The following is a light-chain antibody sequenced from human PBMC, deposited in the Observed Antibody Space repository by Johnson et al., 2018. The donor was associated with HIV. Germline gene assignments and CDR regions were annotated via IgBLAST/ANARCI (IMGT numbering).Light chain of an antibody. CDR1: SSNIGNNY. CDR3: GTWDTSLTAGGV. V-gene: IGLV1-51*02. Sequence: QSVLTQSPSVSAAPGQKVTISCSGSSSNIGNNYVSWYQQLPGTAPKVLIYENNKRPSGIPDRFSGSKSGTSATLGITGLQTGDEADYYCGTWDTSLTAGGVFGTGTKVTVL. J-gene: IGLJ1*01. CDR2: ENN.